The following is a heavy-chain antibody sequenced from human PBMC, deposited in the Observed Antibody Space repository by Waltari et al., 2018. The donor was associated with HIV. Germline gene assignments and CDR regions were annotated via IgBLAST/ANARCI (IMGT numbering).Heavy chain of an antibody. J-gene: IGHJ4*02. Sequence: EVQLLESGGHLIQPGGSLRLCCAASGFPFDTYAMNWVRQAPGKRLEWVAAISGSGDIAYSADSVKGRFSISRDNSKNTLFLQMTSLRAEDTAVYYCAKDLGDYVWGMFTGAHFDSWGQGTLVTVSS. CDR2: ISGSGDIA. V-gene: IGHV3-23*01. CDR1: GFPFDTYA. CDR3: AKDLGDYVWGMFTGAHFDS. D-gene: IGHD3-16*01.